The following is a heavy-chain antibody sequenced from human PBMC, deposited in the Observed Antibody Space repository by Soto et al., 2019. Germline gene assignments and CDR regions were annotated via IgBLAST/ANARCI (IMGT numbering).Heavy chain of an antibody. CDR2: FYHSGST. CDR1: CGSLRSATYY. J-gene: IGHJ3*02. V-gene: IGHV4-31*11. D-gene: IGHD1-1*01. Sequence: PSETLSLTCAVSCGSLRSATYYWSWIRQHPGKGLEWIGYFYHSGSTYYKPSLRSRVTISLDTSKNQFSLNLRSVTDADTAIYYCAREETGNDALDIWGQGTLVTVS. CDR3: AREETGNDALDI.